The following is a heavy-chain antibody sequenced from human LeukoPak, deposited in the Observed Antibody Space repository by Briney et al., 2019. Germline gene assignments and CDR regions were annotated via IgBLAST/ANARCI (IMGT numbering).Heavy chain of an antibody. Sequence: GGSLRLSCAATGFTFSSYEMNWVRQAPGKGLEWVSYISSSGSTIYYADSVKGRFTMSRDNAKNSLYLQMNSLRAEDPAVYYCARVMSDDIAGYFAYWGQGTLVTVS. D-gene: IGHD2-15*01. V-gene: IGHV3-48*03. CDR2: ISSSGSTI. J-gene: IGHJ4*02. CDR3: ARVMSDDIAGYFAY. CDR1: GFTFSSYE.